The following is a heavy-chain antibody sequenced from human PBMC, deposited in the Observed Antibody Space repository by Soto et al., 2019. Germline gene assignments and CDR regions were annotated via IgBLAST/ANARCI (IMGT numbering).Heavy chain of an antibody. V-gene: IGHV4-31*03. D-gene: IGHD3-3*01. Sequence: TSQTRCVTCTCSGGTMSRGDYYGSCLLHHPEKGLEWIGHIYYSGMTYYNPSLKSRVTISLDTSKNQFSLRLSSVTAADTAVCYCFWRFGDRRNLHSSPTQRTSDL. CDR2: IYYSGMT. J-gene: IGHJ2*01. CDR1: GGTMSRGDYY. CDR3: FWRFGDRRNLHSSPTQRTSDL.